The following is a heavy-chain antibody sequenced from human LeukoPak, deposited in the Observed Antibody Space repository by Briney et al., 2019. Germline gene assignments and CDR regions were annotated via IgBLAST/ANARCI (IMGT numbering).Heavy chain of an antibody. CDR1: GFTFSSYG. CDR3: TTESGSYYYAFEI. Sequence: GGSLRLSCAASGFTFSSYGMHWVRQAPGKGLEWVAFIQYDGSNKYYADSVKGRFTISRDNSKNTLYLQMNSLKTEDTAVYYCTTESGSYYYAFEIWGQGTMVTVSS. V-gene: IGHV3-30*02. D-gene: IGHD1-26*01. CDR2: IQYDGSNK. J-gene: IGHJ3*02.